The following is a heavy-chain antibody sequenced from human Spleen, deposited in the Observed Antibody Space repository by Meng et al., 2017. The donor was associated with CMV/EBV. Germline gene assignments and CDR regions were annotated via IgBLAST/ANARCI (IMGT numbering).Heavy chain of an antibody. CDR1: GGSFSDYY. V-gene: IGHV4-34*01. CDR2: INHSGST. D-gene: IGHD3-3*01. CDR3: ARVKYYDFWSGYYSRSHYYYYGMDV. Sequence: SETLSLTCAVYGGSFSDYYWSWIRQPPGKGLEWIGEINHSGSTNYNPSLKSRVTISVDTSKNQFSLKLSSVTAADTAVYYCARVKYYDFWSGYYSRSHYYYYGMDVWGQGTTVTVSS. J-gene: IGHJ6*02.